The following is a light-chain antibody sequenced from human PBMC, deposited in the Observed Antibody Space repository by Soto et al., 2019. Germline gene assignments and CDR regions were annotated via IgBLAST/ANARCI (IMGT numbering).Light chain of an antibody. CDR3: QQCYNFPYT. CDR2: TTS. V-gene: IGKV1-12*01. CDR1: QSIVSW. J-gene: IGKJ2*01. Sequence: DIQMTQSPSTLSASVGDRVTITCRASQSIVSWLAWYQQKPVKAPKLLIYTTSTLQSGVPSRFSGSGSGTDFTLTISSLQPEDFATYYCQQCYNFPYTFGQGTKVDI.